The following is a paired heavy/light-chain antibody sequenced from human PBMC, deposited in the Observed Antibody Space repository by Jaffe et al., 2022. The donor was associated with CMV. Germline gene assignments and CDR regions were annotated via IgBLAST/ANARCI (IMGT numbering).Light chain of an antibody. J-gene: IGLJ2*01. Sequence: QSALTQPPSASGSPGQSVTVSCTGSSSDVGAYTFVSWYQQHPGKAPKLLIYEVNKRPPGVPARFSGYKSGNTASLTVAGLQPDDEADYYCSSYAGDNNYVFGGGTTLTVL. CDR2: EVN. V-gene: IGLV2-8*01. CDR3: SSYAGDNNYV. CDR1: SSDVGAYTF.
Heavy chain of an antibody. CDR2: ISSDGGVT. J-gene: IGHJ3*02. CDR1: GFTFSRYG. Sequence: EMQLVESGGGLVHPGGSQTLSCLASGFTFSRYGIHWVRQAPGKGLEYVSAISSDGGVTYYSDSVKGRFIISRDNSKSTLYLQMSTLRDDDTAIYYCVGDGFDIWGQGTMVTVSS. CDR3: VGDGFDI. V-gene: IGHV3-64*03.